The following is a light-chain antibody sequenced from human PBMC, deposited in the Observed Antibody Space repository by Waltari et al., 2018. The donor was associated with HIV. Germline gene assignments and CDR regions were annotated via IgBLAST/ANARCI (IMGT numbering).Light chain of an antibody. CDR3: LRYFGYPFT. Sequence: DNQMTQSPSPLSASVGDSGTIPCRSSQNIGDELGWFQQKPGKAPRLMIYQMSNLESGVPSMFTVSGAGTEFTLTIASLQPDYFATYDCLRYFGYPFTFGPGTNVEIK. CDR2: QMS. J-gene: IGKJ3*01. CDR1: QNIGDE. V-gene: IGKV1-5*03.